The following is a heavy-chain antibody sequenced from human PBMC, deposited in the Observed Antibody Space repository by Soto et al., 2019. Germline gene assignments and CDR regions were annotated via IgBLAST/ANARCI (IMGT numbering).Heavy chain of an antibody. Sequence: QITLKESGPPLVKPTQNLTLTCTFSGTSRSTLGVGVHWIRQPPGKALEWLAFTYWDGNDRYSPSLRSRLSIAKDTSNSHVVLTMTNMDPVDTATYYCAHTNGWLIDFWGQGSLVTVSP. J-gene: IGHJ4*02. CDR2: TYWDGND. D-gene: IGHD6-19*01. V-gene: IGHV2-5*02. CDR1: GTSRSTLGVG. CDR3: AHTNGWLIDF.